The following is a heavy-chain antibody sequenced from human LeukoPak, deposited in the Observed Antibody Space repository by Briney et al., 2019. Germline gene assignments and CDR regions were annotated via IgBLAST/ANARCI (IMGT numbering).Heavy chain of an antibody. D-gene: IGHD6-13*01. J-gene: IGHJ5*02. Sequence: RSGGSLRLSCAASGFTFSSYGMSWVRQAPGKGLEWVSAISGSGGSTYYADSVKGRFTISRDNSKNTLYLQMNSLRAEDTAVYYCAKLVSSSSSFWFDPWGQGTLVTVSS. CDR2: ISGSGGST. CDR3: AKLVSSSSSFWFDP. CDR1: GFTFSSYG. V-gene: IGHV3-23*01.